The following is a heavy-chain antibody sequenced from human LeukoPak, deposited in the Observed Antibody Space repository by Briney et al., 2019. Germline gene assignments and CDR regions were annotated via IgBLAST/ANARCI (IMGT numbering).Heavy chain of an antibody. CDR3: ARDEAYCSGGRCYPFDY. V-gene: IGHV1-46*01. J-gene: IGHJ4*02. D-gene: IGHD2-15*01. CDR2: ISPGGGTT. Sequence: PEASLKVSCKASGYTFTSHYIHWVRQAPGQGLEWMGIISPGGGTTTYAQKFQGRVTMTRDTSTSTVNMELSSLRSEDTAVYYCARDEAYCSGGRCYPFDYWGQGTLVTVSS. CDR1: GYTFTSHY.